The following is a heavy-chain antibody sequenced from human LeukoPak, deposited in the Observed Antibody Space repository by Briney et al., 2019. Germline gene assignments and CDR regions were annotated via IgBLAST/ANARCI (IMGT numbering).Heavy chain of an antibody. CDR3: AKDSFSYNGVFDALDV. J-gene: IGHJ3*01. CDR1: GFTFSNYW. V-gene: IGHV3-7*03. CDR2: IKQDGSDK. Sequence: GGSLRLSCAASGFTFSNYWMSWVRQAPGKGLEWVTNIKQDGSDKFYVDSVKGRFTISRDDSKNTLFLQMNSLRAEDTAIYYCAKDSFSYNGVFDALDVWGHGTMVTVSS. D-gene: IGHD2-8*01.